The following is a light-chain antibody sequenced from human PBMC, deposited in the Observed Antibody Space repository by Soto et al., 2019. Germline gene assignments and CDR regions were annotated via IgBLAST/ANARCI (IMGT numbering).Light chain of an antibody. J-gene: IGLJ1*01. CDR2: DVS. V-gene: IGLV2-14*03. CDR1: SSDVGGYNY. CDR3: ASYTTSSTYV. Sequence: QSALTQPASVSGSPGQSIAISCTGSSSDVGGYNYVSWYQQRPGKAPKFMIFDVSSRPSGVSDRFSGSKSGNTASLTISGLQTEDEADYYCASYTTSSTYVFGTGTKVTVL.